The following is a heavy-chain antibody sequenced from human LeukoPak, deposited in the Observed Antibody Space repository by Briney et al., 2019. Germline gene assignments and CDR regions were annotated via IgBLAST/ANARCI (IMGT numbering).Heavy chain of an antibody. Sequence: GGSLRLSCAASGFTFSSYAMSWFRQAPGKGLEWVSAISGSGGSIYYADSVKGRFTISRDNSKNTLYLQMNSLRAEDTAVYYCAKGTNWNYYFDYWGQGTLVTVSS. CDR3: AKGTNWNYYFDY. CDR1: GFTFSSYA. V-gene: IGHV3-23*01. J-gene: IGHJ4*02. D-gene: IGHD1-7*01. CDR2: ISGSGGSI.